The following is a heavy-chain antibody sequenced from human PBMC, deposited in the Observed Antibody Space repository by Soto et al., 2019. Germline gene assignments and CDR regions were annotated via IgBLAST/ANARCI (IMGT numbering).Heavy chain of an antibody. V-gene: IGHV1-18*03. J-gene: IGHJ6*02. CDR1: GYKFSSYG. Sequence: HVQLVQSGAEVKKPGASVKVSCKASGYKFSSYGISWVRQAPGQGLEWMGWISAYTGNTNYAQKLQGRVTMTTDTSTSTACMELRSLRSDDMAVYYCARDPKDGYPANGMDVWGQGTTVTVSS. CDR3: ARDPKDGYPANGMDV. CDR2: ISAYTGNT. D-gene: IGHD5-12*01.